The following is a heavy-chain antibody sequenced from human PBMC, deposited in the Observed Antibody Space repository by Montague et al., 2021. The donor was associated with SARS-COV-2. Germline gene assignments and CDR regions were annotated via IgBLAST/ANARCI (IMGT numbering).Heavy chain of an antibody. J-gene: IGHJ3*01. V-gene: IGHV4-34*01. CDR3: ARGQVTVFAILIAFPAAGAIDV. D-gene: IGHD3-16*02. CDR2: SNDRGSS. CDR1: GGSFTDFY. Sequence: SETLSLTCAVYGGSFTDFYWTWTRLPPGQGLEWLGESNDRGSSNSNPSLKNRVTISVAKSKNQISLKLTSVTAADPATYYCARGQVTVFAILIAFPAAGAIDVWGQGTTVTVS.